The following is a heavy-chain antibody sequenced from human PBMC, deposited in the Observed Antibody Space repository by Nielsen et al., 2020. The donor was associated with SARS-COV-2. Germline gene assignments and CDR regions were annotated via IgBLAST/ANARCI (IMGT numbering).Heavy chain of an antibody. V-gene: IGHV4-59*01. CDR1: GGSISSYS. CDR3: AREGFDWHYDY. J-gene: IGHJ4*02. D-gene: IGHD3-9*01. Sequence: SDTLSPPCTVPGGSISSYSWSWIRQPPGKGLEWTGYFYYSGSTNYSPSPKSRVTMSVDTSKNQFSLKLSSVSAADTAVYYCAREGFDWHYDYWGQGALVTVSS. CDR2: FYYSGST.